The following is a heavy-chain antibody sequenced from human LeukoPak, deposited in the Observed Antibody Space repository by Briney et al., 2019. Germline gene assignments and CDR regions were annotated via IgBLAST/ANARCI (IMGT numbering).Heavy chain of an antibody. V-gene: IGHV3-23*01. CDR3: AREERYDFWSGYYEGSGDYFDY. D-gene: IGHD3-3*01. Sequence: PGGSLRLSCAASGFTFSSYAMSWVRQAPGKGLEWVSAISGSGGSTYYADSVKGRFTISRDNAKNSLYLQMNSLRAEDTAVYYCAREERYDFWSGYYEGSGDYFDYWGQGTLVTVSS. CDR1: GFTFSSYA. CDR2: ISGSGGST. J-gene: IGHJ4*02.